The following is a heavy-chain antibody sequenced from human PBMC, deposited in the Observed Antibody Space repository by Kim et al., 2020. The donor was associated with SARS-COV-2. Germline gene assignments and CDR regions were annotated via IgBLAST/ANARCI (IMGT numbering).Heavy chain of an antibody. Sequence: GRSLRLSCAASGFTFSTYGMHWVRQAPGKGLEWVAVIWYDGSKKYYADSVKGRFTISRDNSKNTLYLQMNSLRAEDTAVYYCARDTPSSTSSLLDYWGQG. J-gene: IGHJ4*02. CDR3: ARDTPSSTSSLLDY. CDR2: IWYDGSKK. D-gene: IGHD2-2*01. V-gene: IGHV3-33*01. CDR1: GFTFSTYG.